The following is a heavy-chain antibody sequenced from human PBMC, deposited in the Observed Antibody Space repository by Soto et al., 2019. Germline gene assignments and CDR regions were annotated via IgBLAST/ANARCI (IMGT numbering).Heavy chain of an antibody. D-gene: IGHD2-2*02. Sequence: GGSLRLSCAASGFTFSIYEMNWVRQAPGKGLEWVSFISTSGSVRYYADSVKGRFTISRDNAKNSLFLQVSSLRAEDTAVYYCARDPGCTSTSCYTGVLDYWGQGTQVTVSS. CDR3: ARDPGCTSTSCYTGVLDY. CDR2: ISTSGSVR. CDR1: GFTFSIYE. V-gene: IGHV3-48*03. J-gene: IGHJ4*02.